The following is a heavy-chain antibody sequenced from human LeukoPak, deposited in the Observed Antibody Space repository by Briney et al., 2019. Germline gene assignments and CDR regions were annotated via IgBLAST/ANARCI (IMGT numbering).Heavy chain of an antibody. CDR3: ARGAFDYYDSSGYGYAFDI. CDR2: ISISVGFI. D-gene: IGHD3-22*01. J-gene: IGHJ3*02. CDR1: GFTFSTYS. V-gene: IGHV3-21*01. Sequence: GGSLRLSCAASGFTFSTYSMNWVRQAPGKGLEWVSSISISVGFISYADSVKGRFTISRDNAKNSLYLQMNSLRVEDTAVYYCARGAFDYYDSSGYGYAFDIWGQGTMVTVSS.